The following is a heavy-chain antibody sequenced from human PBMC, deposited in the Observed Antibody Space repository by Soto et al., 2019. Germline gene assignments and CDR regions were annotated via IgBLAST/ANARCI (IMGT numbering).Heavy chain of an antibody. CDR2: ISGSGGST. V-gene: IGHV3-23*01. CDR1: GFTFSSYA. D-gene: IGHD3-22*01. CDR3: AKVARDYYDSSGYSPLYYFDY. Sequence: GGSLRLSCATCGFTFSSYAMSWVRQAPGKGLEWVSAISGSGGSTYYADSVKGRFTISRDNSKNTLYLQMNSLRAEDTAVYYCAKVARDYYDSSGYSPLYYFDYWGQGTLVTVSS. J-gene: IGHJ4*02.